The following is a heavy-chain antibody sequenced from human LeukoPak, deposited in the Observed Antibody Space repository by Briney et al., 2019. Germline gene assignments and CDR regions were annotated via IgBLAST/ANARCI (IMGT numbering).Heavy chain of an antibody. CDR2: VNHSGST. D-gene: IGHD3-3*01. CDR1: GGSFSGYY. J-gene: IGHJ6*03. CDR3: ARGRLPDFGVVIAPYYYYYYMDV. V-gene: IGHV4-34*01. Sequence: PSETLSLTCAVYGGSFSGYYWSWLRQPPGKGLEWIGEVNHSGSTNYNPSLKSRVTISVDTSKNQFSLKLSSVTAADTAVYYCARGRLPDFGVVIAPYYYYYYMDVWGKGTTVTVSS.